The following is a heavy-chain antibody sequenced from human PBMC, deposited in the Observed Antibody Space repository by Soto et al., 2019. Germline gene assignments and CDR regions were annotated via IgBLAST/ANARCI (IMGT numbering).Heavy chain of an antibody. CDR2: MNPHTGET. V-gene: IGHV1-8*02. D-gene: IGHD1-1*01. Sequence: ASVKVSCKTSGYSFISSEISWVRKAPGQGLELMGWMNPHTGETDATRKFQGRLTMTRNTSINTAYLELSSLTSEDTAVYYCAKQESDWNDHFDYWGQGTLVTVSS. J-gene: IGHJ4*02. CDR1: GYSFISSE. CDR3: AKQESDWNDHFDY.